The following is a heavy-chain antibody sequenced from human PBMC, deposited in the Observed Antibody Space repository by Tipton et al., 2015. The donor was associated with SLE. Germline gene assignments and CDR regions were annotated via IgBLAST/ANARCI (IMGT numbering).Heavy chain of an antibody. V-gene: IGHV4-34*01. CDR1: GGSFSGYY. D-gene: IGHD4-23*01. J-gene: IGHJ3*02. CDR2: IYYSGST. Sequence: TLSLTCAVYGGSFSGYYWSWIRQPPGKGLEWIGYIYYSGSTYYNPSLKSRVTISVDTSKNQFSLKLSSVTAADTAVYYCARDLGGYGGSLDAFDIWGQGTMVTVSS. CDR3: ARDLGGYGGSLDAFDI.